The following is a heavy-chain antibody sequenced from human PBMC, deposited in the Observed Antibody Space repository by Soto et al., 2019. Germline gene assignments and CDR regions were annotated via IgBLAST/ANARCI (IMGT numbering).Heavy chain of an antibody. CDR1: GYTFTSYY. D-gene: IGHD5-18*01. CDR3: ERVGGYTYGAVDY. Sequence: QVQLVQSGAEVKKPGASVKVSCKASGYTFTSYYMHWVRQAPGQGLEWMGIINPSGGSTTYAQKCRXRXXMTRDTSTGTVSMELSSLRSEDTAVYYCERVGGYTYGAVDYWGQGTLVTVSS. J-gene: IGHJ4*02. CDR2: INPSGGST. V-gene: IGHV1-46*01.